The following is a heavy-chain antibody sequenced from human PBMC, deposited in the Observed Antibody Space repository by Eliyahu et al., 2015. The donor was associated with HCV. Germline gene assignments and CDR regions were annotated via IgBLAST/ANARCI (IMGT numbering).Heavy chain of an antibody. Sequence: EVQLLESGGGLVQPGGFLRLSCXASGXTFSXXAXGWVRQAPGKGLEWVSAISGSGGSTYYADSVKGRFTISRDNSKNTLYLQMNSLRAEDTAVYYCAKVGCSGGSCYFLTHLGYWGQGTLVTVSS. CDR3: AKVGCSGGSCYFLTHLGY. J-gene: IGHJ4*02. CDR2: ISGSGGST. CDR1: GXTFSXXA. D-gene: IGHD2-15*01. V-gene: IGHV3-23*01.